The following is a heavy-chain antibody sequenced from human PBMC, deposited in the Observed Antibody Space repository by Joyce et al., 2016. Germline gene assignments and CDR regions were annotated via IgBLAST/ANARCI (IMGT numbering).Heavy chain of an antibody. CDR1: GYTFTGNF. V-gene: IGHV1-2*02. J-gene: IGHJ5*02. D-gene: IGHD3-10*01. CDR2: INPKNGGT. Sequence: QVQLVQSGAEVRKPGATVKVSCRASGYTFTGNFIHWVRQAPGQGLEWMVWINPKNGGTKDVEKFQGRVTRTRDTSINTVYMELSGLKSDDTAVYFCVRPGRVFRGVTYNYFDPWGQGTLVTVSS. CDR3: VRPGRVFRGVTYNYFDP.